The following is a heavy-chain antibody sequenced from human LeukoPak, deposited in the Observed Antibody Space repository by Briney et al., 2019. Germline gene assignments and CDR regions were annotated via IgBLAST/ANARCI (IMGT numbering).Heavy chain of an antibody. D-gene: IGHD6-6*01. J-gene: IGHJ4*02. CDR1: GYSISSGYY. V-gene: IGHV4-38-2*02. Sequence: SETLSLTCTVSGYSISSGYYWGWIRQPPGKGLEWIGSIYHSGSTYYNPSLKSRVTISVDTSKNQFSLKLSSVTAADTAVYYCASIAARAYYFDYWGQGTLVTVSS. CDR3: ASIAARAYYFDY. CDR2: IYHSGST.